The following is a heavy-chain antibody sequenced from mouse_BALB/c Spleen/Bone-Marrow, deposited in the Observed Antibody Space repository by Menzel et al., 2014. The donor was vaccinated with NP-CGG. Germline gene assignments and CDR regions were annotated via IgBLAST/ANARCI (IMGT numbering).Heavy chain of an antibody. CDR3: ARGWLLRHYFDY. D-gene: IGHD2-3*01. V-gene: IGHV1-18*01. Sequence: VQLQQSGPELVKPGASVKISCKTSGYTFTEYTMHWVKQSHVKSLEWIGGINPNNGGTSYNQKFKDKATWTVDKSSSTAYMELRSLTSEDSAVYYCARGWLLRHYFDYWGQGTTLTVSP. CDR1: GYTFTEYT. CDR2: INPNNGGT. J-gene: IGHJ2*01.